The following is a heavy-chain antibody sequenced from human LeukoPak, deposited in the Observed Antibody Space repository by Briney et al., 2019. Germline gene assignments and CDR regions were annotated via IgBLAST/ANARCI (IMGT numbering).Heavy chain of an antibody. Sequence: GASVKVSCKASGYTFTSYGISWVRQAPGQGLEWMGWISAYNGNTNYAQKLQGRVTMTTDTSTSTVYMELSSLRSEDTAVYYCARDRYYDSSSFDIWGQGTMVTVSS. CDR3: ARDRYYDSSSFDI. CDR1: GYTFTSYG. V-gene: IGHV1-18*01. J-gene: IGHJ3*02. CDR2: ISAYNGNT. D-gene: IGHD3-22*01.